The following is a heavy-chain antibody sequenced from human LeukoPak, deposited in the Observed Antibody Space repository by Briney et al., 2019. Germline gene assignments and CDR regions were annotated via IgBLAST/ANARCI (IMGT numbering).Heavy chain of an antibody. D-gene: IGHD3-22*01. V-gene: IGHV3-7*01. CDR2: IKQDGSEK. CDR1: GFTFTNAW. J-gene: IGHJ4*02. Sequence: GGSLRLSCAASGFTFTNAWMSWVRQAPGKGLEWVANIKQDGSEKYYVDSVKGRFTISRDNAKDTLYLQMNSLRAEDTAVYYCARAYFDSSGYYWGQGSLVTVSS. CDR3: ARAYFDSSGYY.